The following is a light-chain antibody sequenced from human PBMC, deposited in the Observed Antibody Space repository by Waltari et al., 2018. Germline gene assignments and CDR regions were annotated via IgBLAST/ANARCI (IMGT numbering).Light chain of an antibody. CDR1: SSDVGGYKY. CDR3: SSYTSSNTWV. CDR2: DVS. V-gene: IGLV2-14*01. Sequence: QSALTQPASVSGSPGQSITISCTGTSSDVGGYKYVSWYQQDPGKAPKLMMYDVSKRPSGVSNRFSGSKSGNTVSLTISGLQAEDEADYYCSSYTSSNTWVFGGGTKLTVL. J-gene: IGLJ3*02.